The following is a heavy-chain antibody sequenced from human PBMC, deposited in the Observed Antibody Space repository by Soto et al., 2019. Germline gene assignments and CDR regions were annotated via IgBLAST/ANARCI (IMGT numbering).Heavy chain of an antibody. CDR1: GGSISSGGYY. J-gene: IGHJ6*02. V-gene: IGHV4-31*03. CDR2: IYYSGST. Sequence: KTSETLSLTCTVSGGSISSGGYYWIWIRHHPGKGLEWIGYIYYSGSTYYNPSLKSRVTISVDTSKNQFSLKLSSVTAADTAVYYCARYVVVPVAITPYYYLGLDVWGQGTSVTVSS. CDR3: ARYVVVPVAITPYYYLGLDV. D-gene: IGHD2-2*01.